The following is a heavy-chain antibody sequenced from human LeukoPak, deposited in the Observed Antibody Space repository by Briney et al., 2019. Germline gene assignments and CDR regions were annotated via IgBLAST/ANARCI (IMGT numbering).Heavy chain of an antibody. CDR2: INPNSGGT. CDR1: GYTFTGYY. V-gene: IGHV1-2*02. CDR3: ARASGGGNWFAP. D-gene: IGHD3-16*01. J-gene: IGHJ5*02. Sequence: ASVKVSCKASGYTFTGYYMHWVRQAPGQGLEWMGWINPNSGGTNYAQKFQGRVTMTRDTSISTAYMELSRLRSDDPAVYYCARASGGGNWFAPWGQGTLVTVSS.